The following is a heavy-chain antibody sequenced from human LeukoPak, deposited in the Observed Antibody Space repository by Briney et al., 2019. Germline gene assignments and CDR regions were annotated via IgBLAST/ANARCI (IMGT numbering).Heavy chain of an antibody. J-gene: IGHJ4*02. Sequence: SETLSLTCTVSGGSISSYYWSWIRQPPGKGLEWIGYIYYSGSTNSNPSLKSRVTISVDTSKNQFSLKLRSVTAADTAMYFCVRDKGGWNPFDYWGQGTLVTVSS. CDR2: IYYSGST. CDR3: VRDKGGWNPFDY. D-gene: IGHD6-19*01. CDR1: GGSISSYY. V-gene: IGHV4-59*01.